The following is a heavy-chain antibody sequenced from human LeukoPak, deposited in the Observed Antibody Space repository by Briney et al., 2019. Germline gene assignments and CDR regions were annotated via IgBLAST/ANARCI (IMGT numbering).Heavy chain of an antibody. CDR2: IYYSGST. V-gene: IGHV4-4*02. Sequence: PSETLSLTCAVSGGSISSSDWWSWVRQPPGKGLEWIGYIYYSGSTNYNPSLKSRVTISVDTSKNQFSLKLSSVTAADTAVYYCARNDYYYHDMDVWGQGTTVTVSS. CDR1: GGSISSSDW. J-gene: IGHJ6*02. CDR3: ARNDYYYHDMDV.